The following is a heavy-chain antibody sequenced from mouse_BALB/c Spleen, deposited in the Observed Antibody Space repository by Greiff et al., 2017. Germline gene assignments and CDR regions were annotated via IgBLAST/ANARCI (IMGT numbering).Heavy chain of an antibody. V-gene: IGHV2-2*02. D-gene: IGHD2-2*01. CDR2: IWSGGST. J-gene: IGHJ4*01. CDR1: GFSLTSYG. CDR3: ARLWLRRRGYAMDY. Sequence: QVQLKESGPGLVQPSQSLSITCTVSGFSLTSYGVHWVRQSPGKGLEWLGVIWSGGSTDYNAAFISRLSISKDNSKSQVFFKMNSLQANDTAIYYCARLWLRRRGYAMDYWGQGTSVTVSS.